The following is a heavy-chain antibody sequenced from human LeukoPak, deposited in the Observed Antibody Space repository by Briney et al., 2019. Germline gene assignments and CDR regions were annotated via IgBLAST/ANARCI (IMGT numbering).Heavy chain of an antibody. CDR2: ISSSSSYI. Sequence: GGSLGLSCAASGFTFSSYSMNWVRQAPGKGLEWVSSISSSSSYIYYADSVKGRFTISRDNSKNTLYLQMNSLRAEDTAVYYCARATYYYDSSGYPYDMYYFDYWGQGTLVTVSS. D-gene: IGHD3-22*01. V-gene: IGHV3-21*04. CDR1: GFTFSSYS. J-gene: IGHJ4*02. CDR3: ARATYYYDSSGYPYDMYYFDY.